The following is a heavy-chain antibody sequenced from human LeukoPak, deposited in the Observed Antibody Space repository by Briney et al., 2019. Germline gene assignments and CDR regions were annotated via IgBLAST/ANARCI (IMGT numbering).Heavy chain of an antibody. CDR2: VDPEDGET. J-gene: IGHJ4*02. CDR1: GYTFTDYY. V-gene: IGHV1-69-2*01. CDR3: ATITMVRGVSYYFDY. Sequence: ASVKISCKVSGYTFTDYYMHWVQQAPGKGLEWMGLVDPEDGETIYAEKFQGRVTITADTSTDTAYMELSRLRSEDTAVYYCATITMVRGVSYYFDYWGQGTLVTVSS. D-gene: IGHD3-10*01.